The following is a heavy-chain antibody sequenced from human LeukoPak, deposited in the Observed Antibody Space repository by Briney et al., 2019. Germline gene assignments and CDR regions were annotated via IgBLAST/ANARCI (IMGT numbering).Heavy chain of an antibody. CDR1: GFTFSSYG. V-gene: IGHV3-30*18. Sequence: GGSLRLSCAASGFTFSSYGMHWVRQAPGKGLEWVAVISYDGSNKYYADSVKGRFTISRDNSKNTLYLQMNSLRAEDTAVYYCAKVGDYDYYYYYGMDVWGQGTTVTVSS. J-gene: IGHJ6*02. D-gene: IGHD4-17*01. CDR3: AKVGDYDYYYYYGMDV. CDR2: ISYDGSNK.